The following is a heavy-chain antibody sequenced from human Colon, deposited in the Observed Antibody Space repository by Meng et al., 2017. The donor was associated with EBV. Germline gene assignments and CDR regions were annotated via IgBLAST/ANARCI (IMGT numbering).Heavy chain of an antibody. V-gene: IGHV4-30-2*01. CDR2: IYHSGST. D-gene: IGHD7-27*01. Sequence: QLQLQESGSGLVKPPQTLSLTCVVSGDSVTNGGYSWGWIRQPPGKGLEWIGYIYHSGSTKYNPSLKSRVTISVDTSKNQFSLKLSSVTAADTAVYYCARDTSTWGNKGRDHWGQGILVTVSS. J-gene: IGHJ4*02. CDR1: GDSVTNGGYS. CDR3: ARDTSTWGNKGRDH.